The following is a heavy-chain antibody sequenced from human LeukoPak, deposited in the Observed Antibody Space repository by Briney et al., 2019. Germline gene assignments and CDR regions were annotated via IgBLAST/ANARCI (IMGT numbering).Heavy chain of an antibody. D-gene: IGHD3-3*01. J-gene: IGHJ6*02. CDR3: ASLPYDFWSGVNYYYYGMDV. CDR1: GGTFSGYA. CDR2: IIPILGIA. Sequence: SVKVSCKASGGTFSGYAISWVRQAPGQGLEWMGRIIPILGIANYAQKFQGRVTITADKSTSTAYMELSSLRSEDTAVYYCASLPYDFWSGVNYYYYGMDVWGQGTTVTVSS. V-gene: IGHV1-69*04.